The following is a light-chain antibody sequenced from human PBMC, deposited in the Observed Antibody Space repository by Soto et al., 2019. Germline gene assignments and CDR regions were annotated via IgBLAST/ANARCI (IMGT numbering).Light chain of an antibody. CDR3: QNYYSDAFT. CDR2: HPS. CDR1: QGIDGY. Sequence: DIQMTQFPSSLSASVGDRVTITCRASQGIDGYVAWYQQRPGKVPRLLIYHPSTLQPGVPSRFSGGVSGTDYPRTISSLQPEDVATYYRQNYYSDAFTFGPGPRVDMK. V-gene: IGKV1-27*01. J-gene: IGKJ3*01.